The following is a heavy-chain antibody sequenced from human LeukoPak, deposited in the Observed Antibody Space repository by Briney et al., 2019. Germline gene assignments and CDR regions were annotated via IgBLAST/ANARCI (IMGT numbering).Heavy chain of an antibody. J-gene: IGHJ5*02. CDR3: ARVISSSSSGGDWFDP. D-gene: IGHD6-6*01. CDR1: GFTFSDYY. CDR2: ISSSGSTI. Sequence: PGGSLRPSCAASGFTFSDYYMSWIRQAPGKGLEWVSYISSSGSTIYYADSVKGRFTISRDNAKNSLYLQMNSLRAEDTAVYYCARVISSSSSGGDWFDPWGQGTLVTVSS. V-gene: IGHV3-11*01.